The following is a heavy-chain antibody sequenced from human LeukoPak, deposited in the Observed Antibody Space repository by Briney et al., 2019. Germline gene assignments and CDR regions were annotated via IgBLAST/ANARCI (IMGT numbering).Heavy chain of an antibody. CDR2: IDWNDDT. CDR1: GFSLPTSGMC. V-gene: IGHV2-70*01. J-gene: IGHJ4*02. D-gene: IGHD3-3*01. CDR3: ARMYYDFWSGYSHYFFDH. Sequence: SGPALVKPRHPLTLTCTFSGFSLPTSGMCVTWIRQPPGKALEWLAHIDWNDDTYYSTSLKTRLTISKDTSKNQVVLTMTNMDPVDTATYYCARMYYDFWSGYSHYFFDHWGQGTLVTVPS.